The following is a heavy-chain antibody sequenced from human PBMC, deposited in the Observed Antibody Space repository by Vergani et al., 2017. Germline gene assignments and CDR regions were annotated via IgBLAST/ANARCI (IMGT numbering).Heavy chain of an antibody. CDR1: GYTFTSYG. CDR2: ISAYNGNT. J-gene: IGHJ6*03. Sequence: QVQLVQSGAEVKKPGASVKVSCKASGYTFTSYGISWVRQAPGQGLEWMGWISAYNGNTNYAQKLQGRVTMTTDTSTSTAYMELRSLRSDDKAVYYWARDLVVVVPAAPYYYYYMDVWGKGTTVTVSS. V-gene: IGHV1-18*01. D-gene: IGHD2-2*01. CDR3: ARDLVVVVPAAPYYYYYMDV.